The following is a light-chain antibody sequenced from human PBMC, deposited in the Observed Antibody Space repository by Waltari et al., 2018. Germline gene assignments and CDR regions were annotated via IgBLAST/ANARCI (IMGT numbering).Light chain of an antibody. J-gene: IGLJ2*01. CDR3: AVWDDSLDGVV. CDR2: ATG. CDR1: SSNIGKNS. Sequence: QSVLTQPPSASGTPGQRVTISCSGSSSNIGKNSVNWYQQLPGTAPKLLVYATGQRPSGVPDRFFGSRSGSSASLAISGLQSEDEADYYCAVWDDSLDGVVFGGGTKLTVL. V-gene: IGLV1-44*01.